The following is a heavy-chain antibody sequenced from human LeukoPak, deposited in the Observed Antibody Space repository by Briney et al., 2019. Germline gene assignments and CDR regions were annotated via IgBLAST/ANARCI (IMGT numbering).Heavy chain of an antibody. Sequence: GGSLRLSCAASGFTFSDYYMSWIRQAPGKGLEWVSYISGSGSATYNADSVKGRFTISRDNAKNSLYLQMNSLRADDTAVYYRARDGGSSYGFLSYWGQGTLVTVSS. J-gene: IGHJ4*02. CDR2: ISGSGSAT. CDR3: ARDGGSSYGFLSY. CDR1: GFTFSDYY. V-gene: IGHV3-11*01. D-gene: IGHD5-18*01.